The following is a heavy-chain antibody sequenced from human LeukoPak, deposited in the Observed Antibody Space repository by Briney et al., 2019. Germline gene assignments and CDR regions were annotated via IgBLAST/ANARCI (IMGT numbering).Heavy chain of an antibody. J-gene: IGHJ1*01. CDR1: GGSISSGGYY. CDR2: IYYSGST. D-gene: IGHD2-15*01. V-gene: IGHV4-31*03. Sequence: PSETLSLTCTVSGGSISSGGYYWSWIRQHPGKGLEWIGYIYYSGSTYYNPSLKSRVTISVDTSKNQFSLKLSSVTAADTAVYYCARDGYCSGGSCLQHWGQGTLVTISS. CDR3: ARDGYCSGGSCLQH.